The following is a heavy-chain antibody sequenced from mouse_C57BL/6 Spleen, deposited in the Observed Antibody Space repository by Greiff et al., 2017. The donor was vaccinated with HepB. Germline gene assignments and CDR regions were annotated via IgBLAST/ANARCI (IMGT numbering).Heavy chain of an antibody. CDR2: IYPRSGNT. CDR3: ARRDGYRYDFDY. Sequence: QVQLQQSGAELARPGASVKLSCKASGYTFTSYGISWVKQRTGQGLEWIGEIYPRSGNTYYNEKFKGKATLTADKSSSTAYMELRSLTSEDSAVYFCARRDGYRYDFDYWGQGTTLTVSS. V-gene: IGHV1-81*01. CDR1: GYTFTSYG. D-gene: IGHD2-3*01. J-gene: IGHJ2*01.